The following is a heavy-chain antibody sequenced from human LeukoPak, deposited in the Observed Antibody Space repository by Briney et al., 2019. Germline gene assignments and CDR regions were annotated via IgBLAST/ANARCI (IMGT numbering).Heavy chain of an antibody. CDR3: ARDDYNSGWKIVDY. D-gene: IGHD6-19*01. Sequence: GGSLRLSCAASGFTFSSYGMHWVRQAPGKGLEWVAIISYDGSNTYYADSVKGRFTISRNNSNNTLYLQMNSLKTEDTAVYYCARDDYNSGWKIVDYWGQGNLVTVSS. CDR1: GFTFSSYG. CDR2: ISYDGSNT. V-gene: IGHV3-30*03. J-gene: IGHJ4*02.